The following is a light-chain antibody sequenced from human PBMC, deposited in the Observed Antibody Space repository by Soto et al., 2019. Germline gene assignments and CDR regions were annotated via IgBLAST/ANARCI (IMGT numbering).Light chain of an antibody. J-gene: IGLJ1*01. Sequence: QSVLTQPPSASETPGQRVTISCSGSSSNIGINTVDWFQQLPGTAPKLLIYNNNQRPSGVPDRFSSSKSGTSASLAISGLQSEDESDYYCAAWDDSLNGYVFGTGTKVTVL. CDR3: AAWDDSLNGYV. V-gene: IGLV1-44*01. CDR1: SSNIGINT. CDR2: NNN.